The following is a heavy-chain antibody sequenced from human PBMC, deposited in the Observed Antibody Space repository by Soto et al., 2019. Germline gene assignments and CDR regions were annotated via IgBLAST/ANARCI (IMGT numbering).Heavy chain of an antibody. V-gene: IGHV4-34*01. CDR3: ASTRGYTYGYFRYFDY. CDR2: INYSGST. J-gene: IGHJ4*02. D-gene: IGHD5-18*01. Sequence: SETLSLTCAVYGGSFSGYYWSWIRQPPGKGLEWIGEINYSGSTNYNPSLKSRATISVDTSKNQFSLKLSSVTAADTAVYYCASTRGYTYGYFRYFDYWGQGTLVTVSS. CDR1: GGSFSGYY.